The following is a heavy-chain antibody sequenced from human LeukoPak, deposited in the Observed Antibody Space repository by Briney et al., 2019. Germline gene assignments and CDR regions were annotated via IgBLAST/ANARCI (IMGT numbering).Heavy chain of an antibody. CDR2: ISSSSSYI. V-gene: IGHV3-21*01. D-gene: IGHD3-3*01. Sequence: GGSLRLSCAASGFTFSSYSMNWVRQAPGKGLEWVSSISSSSSYIYYADSVKGRFTISRDNAKKSLYLQMNSLRAEDTAVYYCARDRKRFLEWLLSGNYFDYWGQGTLVTVSS. CDR1: GFTFSSYS. J-gene: IGHJ4*02. CDR3: ARDRKRFLEWLLSGNYFDY.